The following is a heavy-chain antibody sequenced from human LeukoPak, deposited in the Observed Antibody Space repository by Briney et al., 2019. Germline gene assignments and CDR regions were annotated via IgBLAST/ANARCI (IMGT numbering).Heavy chain of an antibody. CDR2: ISAYNGNT. V-gene: IGHV1-18*01. Sequence: ASVKVSCKASGYTFTSYGISWVRQAPGHGLEWMGWISAYNGNTNYAQKLQGRVTMTTDTSTSTASMELRSLRSDDTAVYYCARGGDLDYDILTGYYNVMYNWFDPWGQGTLVTVSS. J-gene: IGHJ5*02. D-gene: IGHD3-9*01. CDR1: GYTFTSYG. CDR3: ARGGDLDYDILTGYYNVMYNWFDP.